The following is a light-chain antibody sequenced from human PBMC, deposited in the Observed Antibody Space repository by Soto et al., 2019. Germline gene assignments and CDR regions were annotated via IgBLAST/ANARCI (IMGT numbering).Light chain of an antibody. Sequence: SALTQPASVSGSPGQSITISCTGTSSDVGSYNLVSWHQQHPGKAPKLMIYEVSKRPSGVSNRFSGSKSGNTASLTISGLQAEDEADYYCCLGVFGTGTKVTVL. CDR1: SSDVGSYNL. V-gene: IGLV2-23*02. CDR3: CLGV. J-gene: IGLJ1*01. CDR2: EVS.